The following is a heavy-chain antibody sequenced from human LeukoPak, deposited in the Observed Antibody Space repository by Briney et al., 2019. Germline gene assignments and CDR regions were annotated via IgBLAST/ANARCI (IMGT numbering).Heavy chain of an antibody. CDR3: AREHSGGYPDY. Sequence: PGGSLRLSCAVSGFTFSSYAMSWVRQPPGKGLEWVSAISGSGGPTYYADSVKGRFTISRDNSKHTLYLQMNSLRAEDTAVYYCAREHSGGYPDYWGQETLVTVSS. CDR2: ISGSGGPT. V-gene: IGHV3-23*01. CDR1: GFTFSSYA. J-gene: IGHJ4*02. D-gene: IGHD3-22*01.